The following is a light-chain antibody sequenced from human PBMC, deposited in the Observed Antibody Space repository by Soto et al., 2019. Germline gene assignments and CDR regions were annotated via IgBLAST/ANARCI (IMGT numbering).Light chain of an antibody. V-gene: IGKV3-20*01. Sequence: EIVLTQSPGTLSLSPGERATLSCRASQSVSSSYLAWYQQKPGQAPRLLIYGASSRATGIPDRFSGSGSGTDFTLTIRRLEPEDFAVYYCKQYGSSPLTFGQGTKVDIK. CDR2: GAS. J-gene: IGKJ1*01. CDR1: QSVSSSY. CDR3: KQYGSSPLT.